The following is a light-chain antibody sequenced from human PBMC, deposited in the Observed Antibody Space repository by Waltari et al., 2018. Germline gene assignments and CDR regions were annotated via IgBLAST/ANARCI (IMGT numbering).Light chain of an antibody. Sequence: DIQMTQSPSYLSASLGDRVTITCQASQDISVFLNWYQQKPGEAPNLLIYDSSILQAGVPSRFSGGGSGTDVTLTISSLQPEDVATYYCQQYDDLPPFTFGPGTKVDLK. J-gene: IGKJ3*01. CDR3: QQYDDLPPFT. CDR2: DSS. CDR1: QDISVF. V-gene: IGKV1-33*01.